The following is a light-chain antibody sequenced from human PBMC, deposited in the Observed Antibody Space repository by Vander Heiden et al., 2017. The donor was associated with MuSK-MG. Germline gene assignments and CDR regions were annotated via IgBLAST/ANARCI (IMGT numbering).Light chain of an antibody. V-gene: IGLV2-23*02. Sequence: QSALTQPASVSGSPGQSITISCTGTSRDVGSYNLVSWYQQHPGKVPKLMIYEVNRRPSGVSDRFSGSKSGNTASLTISGLHPEDEADYFCCSSAPRSTYVLFGGGTKLTVL. CDR2: EVN. CDR3: CSSAPRSTYVL. CDR1: SRDVGSYNL. J-gene: IGLJ2*01.